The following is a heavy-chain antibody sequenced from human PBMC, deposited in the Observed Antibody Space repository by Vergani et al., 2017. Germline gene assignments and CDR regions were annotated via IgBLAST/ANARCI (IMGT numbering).Heavy chain of an antibody. CDR3: VGLPKGIWNFEL. CDR2: ISSTSDHI. Sequence: EVQLVESGGGLVKPGGSLRLSCTASGFTLNLYSMNWVRQAPGKGLEWVSGISSTSDHIYHADSLKGRFTISRDNAKNSIFLHMNNLRADDTAVYYWVGLPKGIWNFELWGRGTLITVSS. CDR1: GFTLNLYS. V-gene: IGHV3-21*01. J-gene: IGHJ2*01.